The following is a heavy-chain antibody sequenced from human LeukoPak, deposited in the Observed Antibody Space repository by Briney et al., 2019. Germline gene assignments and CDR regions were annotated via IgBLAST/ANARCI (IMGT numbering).Heavy chain of an antibody. CDR1: GGSISSYY. J-gene: IGHJ3*02. CDR2: IYYSGST. D-gene: IGHD3-10*01. CDR3: ARSDGYGLVGI. V-gene: IGHV4-59*12. Sequence: SENLSLTCTVSGGSISSYYWSWIRQPPGKGLEWIGYIYYSGSTNYNPSLKSRVTISVDTSKNQFSLKLSSVTAADTAVYYCARSDGYGLVGIWGQGTMVTVSS.